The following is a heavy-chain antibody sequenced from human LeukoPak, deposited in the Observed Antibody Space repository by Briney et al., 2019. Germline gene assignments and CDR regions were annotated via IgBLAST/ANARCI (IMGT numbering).Heavy chain of an antibody. D-gene: IGHD2-15*01. Sequence: GGSLRLSCAASGFTFSSYDMTWVRQTPGKGLEWVTLISRSGGTTYYADSVKGRFTISRDNSKNTLYLQMNSLRAEDTAEYYCAKRGGTESFYYYYYMDVWGKGTTVTVSS. CDR3: AKRGGTESFYYYYYMDV. J-gene: IGHJ6*03. V-gene: IGHV3-23*01. CDR2: ISRSGGTT. CDR1: GFTFSSYD.